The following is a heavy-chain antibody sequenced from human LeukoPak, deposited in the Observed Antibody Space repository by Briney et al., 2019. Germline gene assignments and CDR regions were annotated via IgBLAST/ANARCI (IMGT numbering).Heavy chain of an antibody. V-gene: IGHV3-30*02. Sequence: GGSLRLSCAASGFTFSSYGMHWVRQAPGKGLEWVAFIRYDGSNKYYADSVKGRFTISRDNAKNSLYLQMNSLRAEDTAVYYCASGDTATYAFDIWGQGTMVTVSS. CDR2: IRYDGSNK. J-gene: IGHJ3*02. CDR3: ASGDTATYAFDI. CDR1: GFTFSSYG. D-gene: IGHD5-18*01.